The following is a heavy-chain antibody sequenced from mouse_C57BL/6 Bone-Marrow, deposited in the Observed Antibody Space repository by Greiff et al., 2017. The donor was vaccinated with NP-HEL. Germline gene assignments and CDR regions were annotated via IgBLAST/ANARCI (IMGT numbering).Heavy chain of an antibody. CDR3: AREVTTVVAYYFDY. Sequence: QVQLQQPGAELVRPGSSVKLSCKASGYTFTSYWMHWVKQRPIQGLEWIGNIDPSDSETHYNQKFKDKATLTVDKSSSTAYMQLSSLTSEDSAVYDCAREVTTVVAYYFDYWGQGTTLTVSS. CDR2: IDPSDSET. J-gene: IGHJ2*01. D-gene: IGHD1-1*01. V-gene: IGHV1-52*01. CDR1: GYTFTSYW.